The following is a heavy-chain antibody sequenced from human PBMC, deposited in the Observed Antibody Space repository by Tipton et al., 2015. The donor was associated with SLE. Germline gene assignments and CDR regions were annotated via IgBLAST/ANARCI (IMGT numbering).Heavy chain of an antibody. CDR3: ARQLRGYRRSGAFDI. V-gene: IGHV4-34*01. CDR1: GGSFSGYY. J-gene: IGHJ3*02. D-gene: IGHD5-12*01. Sequence: TLSLTCAVYGGSFSGYYWSWIRQPPGKGLEWIGEINHSGSTNYNPSLKSRVTISVDTSKNQFSLKLSSVTAADTAVYYCARQLRGYRRSGAFDIWGQGTMVTVSS. CDR2: INHSGST.